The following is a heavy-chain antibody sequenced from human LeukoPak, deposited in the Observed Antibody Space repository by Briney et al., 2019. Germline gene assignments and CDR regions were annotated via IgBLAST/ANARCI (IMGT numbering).Heavy chain of an antibody. V-gene: IGHV1-18*01. Sequence: ASVKVSCKASGFNFSSYGISWVGQAPGQGLEWMGWISAYNGNTNYAPKLQGRVTMTTDTSTSTAYMELRSLRSDDTAVYYCARDRQCGYWGQGTLVTVSS. CDR3: ARDRQCGY. CDR2: ISAYNGNT. D-gene: IGHD2-21*01. CDR1: GFNFSSYG. J-gene: IGHJ4*02.